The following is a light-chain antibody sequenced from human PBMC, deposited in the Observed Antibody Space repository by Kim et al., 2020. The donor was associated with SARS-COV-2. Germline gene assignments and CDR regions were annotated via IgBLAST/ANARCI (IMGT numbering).Light chain of an antibody. CDR3: QAWDSSTVV. J-gene: IGLJ2*01. CDR2: HFN. CDR1: KLGDKN. V-gene: IGLV3-1*01. Sequence: VSPGQQAGITWSGDKLGDKNACWYQQKPGHAPVLVIYHFNKRPSGIPERFSGSNSGDTATLTISGTQAMDEADYYCQAWDSSTVVFGGGTQLTVL.